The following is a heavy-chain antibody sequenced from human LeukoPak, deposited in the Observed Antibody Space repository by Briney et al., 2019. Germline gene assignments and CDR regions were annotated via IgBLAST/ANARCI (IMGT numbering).Heavy chain of an antibody. CDR1: GGSISSGGFY. Sequence: SETLSLTCTVSGGSISSGGFYWNWIRQHPGKGLEWIGYMYNSGSTYYNPSLRSRATISADTSKNQFSLKLSSVTDADTAVYRCARGGSFGGNLNYWGQGTLLTVSS. J-gene: IGHJ4*02. CDR2: MYNSGST. D-gene: IGHD4-23*01. CDR3: ARGGSFGGNLNY. V-gene: IGHV4-31*03.